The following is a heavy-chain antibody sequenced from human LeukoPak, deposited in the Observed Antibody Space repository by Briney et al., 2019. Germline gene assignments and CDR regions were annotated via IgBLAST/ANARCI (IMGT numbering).Heavy chain of an antibody. D-gene: IGHD6-6*01. J-gene: IGHJ4*02. V-gene: IGHV3-30*18. CDR1: GFSFSRYG. Sequence: GGSLRLSCVASGFSFSRYGMQWVRQAPGKGPEWVTLISYDGTDTYYADSVKGRFTVSRDNSKNTLYLQMSSLRVEDTALYYCAKSIWYSSPSAPSGHWGQGTLVTVTS. CDR2: ISYDGTDT. CDR3: AKSIWYSSPSAPSGH.